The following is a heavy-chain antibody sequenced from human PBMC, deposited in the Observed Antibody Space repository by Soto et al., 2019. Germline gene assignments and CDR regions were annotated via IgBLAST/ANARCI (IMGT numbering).Heavy chain of an antibody. Sequence: LRLSCAASGFTFSSYGMHWVRQSPGRGLEWVAVIWYDGSNKYYADSVKGRFTISRDNSKNTLYLQMNSLRAEDTAVYYCARNLILHPYYYYYGMDVWGQGTTVTVSS. CDR2: IWYDGSNK. V-gene: IGHV3-33*01. CDR1: GFTFSSYG. J-gene: IGHJ6*02. CDR3: ARNLILHPYYYYYGMDV. D-gene: IGHD2-8*01.